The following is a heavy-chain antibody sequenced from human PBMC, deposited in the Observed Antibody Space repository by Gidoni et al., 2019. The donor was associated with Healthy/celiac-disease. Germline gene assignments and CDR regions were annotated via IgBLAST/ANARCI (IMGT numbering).Heavy chain of an antibody. CDR2: ISYDGSNK. CDR1: GFTFSSYA. J-gene: IGHJ4*02. D-gene: IGHD5-18*01. V-gene: IGHV3-30-3*01. CDR3: ARGGDTAIAFDY. Sequence: QVQLVESGGGVVQPGRSLRLSCAASGFTFSSYAMHWVRQAPGKGLEWVAVISYDGSNKYYADSVKGRFTISRDNSKNTLYLQMNSLRAEDTAVYYCARGGDTAIAFDYWGQGTLVTVSS.